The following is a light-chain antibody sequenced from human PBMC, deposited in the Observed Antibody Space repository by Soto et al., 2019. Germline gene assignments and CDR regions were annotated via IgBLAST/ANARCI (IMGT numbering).Light chain of an antibody. V-gene: IGKV4-1*01. J-gene: IGKJ4*01. CDR3: QQRNNWPPT. Sequence: DIVMTQSPDSLAVSLGESATINCKSSQSVLYSSNNKNYLAWYQQKPGQPSRLLIYDASNRATGIPARFSGSRSGTDFTLTISSLEPEAFALYFCQQRNNWPPTFGGGTKVE. CDR1: QSVLYSSNNKNY. CDR2: DAS.